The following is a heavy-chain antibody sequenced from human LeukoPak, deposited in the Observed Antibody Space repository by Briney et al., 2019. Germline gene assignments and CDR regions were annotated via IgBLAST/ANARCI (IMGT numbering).Heavy chain of an antibody. V-gene: IGHV1-2*02. CDR1: GYTFTGYY. Sequence: GASVKVSCKASGYTFTGYYMHWVRQAPGQGLEWMGWINPNSGGTNYAQKFQGRVTMTRDTSISTAYMELSRLRSDDTAVYYCAVTQEGYRSSTSCYWFDPWGQGTLVTVSS. J-gene: IGHJ5*02. CDR3: AVTQEGYRSSTSCYWFDP. CDR2: INPNSGGT. D-gene: IGHD2-2*01.